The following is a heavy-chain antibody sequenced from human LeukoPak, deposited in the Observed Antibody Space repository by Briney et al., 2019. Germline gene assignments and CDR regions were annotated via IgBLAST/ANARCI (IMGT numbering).Heavy chain of an antibody. CDR1: GYTFTGYY. V-gene: IGHV1-2*02. D-gene: IGHD3-10*01. J-gene: IGHJ4*02. CDR2: INPNSGGT. CDR3: ARDLEGYHYGSGNYPQ. Sequence: ASVKVSCKASGYTFTGYYIHWLRQAPGQGLEWMGFINPNSGGTNYAQKFQGRVTMTRDTSISTAYMELSSLTSDDTAVYYCARDLEGYHYGSGNYPQRAQGTLITVSS.